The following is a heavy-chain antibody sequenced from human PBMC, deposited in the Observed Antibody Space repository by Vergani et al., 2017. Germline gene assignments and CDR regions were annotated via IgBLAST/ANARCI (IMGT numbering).Heavy chain of an antibody. J-gene: IGHJ4*02. CDR2: ISYDGSNK. D-gene: IGHD3-10*01. V-gene: IGHV3-30*04. CDR1: GFTFSSYA. Sequence: QVQLVESGGGVVQPGRSLRLSCAASGFTFSSYAMHWVRQAPGKGLEWVAVISYDGSNKYYADSVKGRFTISRDNSKNTLYLQMNSLRAEDTAVYYCATHGGFGELTNEPENYFDYWGQGTLVTVS. CDR3: ATHGGFGELTNEPENYFDY.